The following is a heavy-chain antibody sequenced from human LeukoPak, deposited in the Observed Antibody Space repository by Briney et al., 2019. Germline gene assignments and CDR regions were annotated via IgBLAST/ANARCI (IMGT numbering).Heavy chain of an antibody. V-gene: IGHV4-59*01. Sequence: SETLSLTCTVSGGSISSYYWSWIRQPPGKGLEWIGYIYYSGSTNYNPSLKSRVTISVDTSKIQFSLKLSSVTAADTAVYYCARDQGGLDYWGQGTLVTVSS. CDR3: ARDQGGLDY. CDR2: IYYSGST. CDR1: GGSISSYY. J-gene: IGHJ4*02.